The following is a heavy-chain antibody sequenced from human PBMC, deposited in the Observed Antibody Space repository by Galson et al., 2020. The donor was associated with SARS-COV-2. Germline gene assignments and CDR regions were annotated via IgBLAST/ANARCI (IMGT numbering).Heavy chain of an antibody. CDR1: GDSITNGDYS. V-gene: IGHV4-30-2*01. J-gene: IGHJ3*01. CDR3: AIRTSGSGTYGGAFHF. D-gene: IGHD3-10*01. CDR2: LYYGAT. Sequence: SETLSLTCAVSGDSITNGDYSWTWVRLPPGKGLEWIGHLYYGATYYNPSLKSRVTISMDTPKNQFSLKLYSMTAADAAVYLCAIRTSGSGTYGGAFHFWGQGTMVAVSS.